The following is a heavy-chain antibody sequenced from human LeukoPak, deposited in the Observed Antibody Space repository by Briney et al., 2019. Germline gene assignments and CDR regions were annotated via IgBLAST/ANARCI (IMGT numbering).Heavy chain of an antibody. CDR2: IYYSGST. CDR3: ARVVPAAMSYWFYP. J-gene: IGHJ5*02. V-gene: IGHV4-61*01. CDR1: GDSISSRSYY. D-gene: IGHD2-2*01. Sequence: PSETLSLTCTVSGDSISSRSYYWSWIRQPPGKGLEWIGYIYYSGSTNYNPSLKSRVTISVDTSKNQFSLKLSSVTAADTAVYYCARVVPAAMSYWFYPWGQGTLVTVSS.